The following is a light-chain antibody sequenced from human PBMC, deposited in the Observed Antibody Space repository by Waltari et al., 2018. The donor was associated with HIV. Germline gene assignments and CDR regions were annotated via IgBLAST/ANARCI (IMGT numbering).Light chain of an antibody. J-gene: IGKJ1*01. CDR3: QQYNKWPET. CDR1: QSLLHTNGYNY. CDR2: LGS. V-gene: IGKV2-28*01. Sequence: DIVMTQSPLSLPVTPGEPASISRRSSQSLLHTNGYNYLDWYLQKPGQSPQLLIYLGSNRASGVPDRFSGSGSGTEFTLTISSLQSEDFAVDYCQQYNKWPETFGQGTKVEIK.